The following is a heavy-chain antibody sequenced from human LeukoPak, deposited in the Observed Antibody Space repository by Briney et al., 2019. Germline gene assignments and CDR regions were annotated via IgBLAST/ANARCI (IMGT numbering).Heavy chain of an antibody. D-gene: IGHD6-13*01. CDR2: ISGSGDST. J-gene: IGHJ4*02. V-gene: IGHV3-23*01. Sequence: GGSLRLSCAASGFTFSSYAMSWFRQAPGKGLEWVSAISGSGDSTYYGDSVKGRFTISRDNSKNTLHLQMNSLRAEDTSVYYCAKTRPLDSSSWSHGDYWGQGTLVTVSS. CDR1: GFTFSSYA. CDR3: AKTRPLDSSSWSHGDY.